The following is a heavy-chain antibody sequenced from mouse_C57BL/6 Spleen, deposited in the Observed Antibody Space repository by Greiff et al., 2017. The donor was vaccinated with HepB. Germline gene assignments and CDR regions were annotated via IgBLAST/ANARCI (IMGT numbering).Heavy chain of an antibody. V-gene: IGHV1-82*01. Sequence: VQLQQSGPELVKPGASVKISCKASGYAFSSSWMNWVKQRPGKGLEWIGRIYPGDGDTNYNGKFKGKATLTADKSSSTAYMQLSSLTSEDSAVYCCAENYYGSGYFDVWGTGTTVTVSS. CDR3: AENYYGSGYFDV. J-gene: IGHJ1*03. CDR2: IYPGDGDT. CDR1: GYAFSSSW. D-gene: IGHD1-1*01.